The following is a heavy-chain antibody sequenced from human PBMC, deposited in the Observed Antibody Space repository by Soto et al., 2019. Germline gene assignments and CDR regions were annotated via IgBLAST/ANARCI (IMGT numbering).Heavy chain of an antibody. Sequence: QVQLVQSGAEVKKPGASVKVSCKASGYTFTNYYMHWVRQAPGQGLEWMGQIDTSGGSTSYAQKFQGRGTMTRDTSTSTVYMEVRSLRSEVTAVYYCARSHNWRLGQNWGQGTLVPGSS. J-gene: IGHJ4*02. V-gene: IGHV1-46*01. D-gene: IGHD1-20*01. CDR2: IDTSGGST. CDR1: GYTFTNYY. CDR3: ARSHNWRLGQN.